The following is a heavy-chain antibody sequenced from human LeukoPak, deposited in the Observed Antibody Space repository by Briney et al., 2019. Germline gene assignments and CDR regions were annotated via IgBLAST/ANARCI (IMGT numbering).Heavy chain of an antibody. CDR3: TRDYGARDD. Sequence: GGSLRLSCAGSGFTFKSTFMNWVRQAPGKGLEWVSSISSSGSYIHYADSVKGRFTVSRDNDNDTLYLHMTGLSAEDSATYYCTRDYGARDDWGQGTLVTVSS. J-gene: IGHJ4*02. V-gene: IGHV3-21*01. CDR1: GFTFKSTF. CDR2: ISSSGSYI. D-gene: IGHD4-17*01.